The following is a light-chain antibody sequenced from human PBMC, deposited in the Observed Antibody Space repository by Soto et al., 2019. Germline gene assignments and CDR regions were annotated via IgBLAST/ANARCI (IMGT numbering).Light chain of an antibody. CDR3: SLYISSKTQI. CDR1: SSDIGGYNY. Sequence: QSALTQPASVSGSPGQSITISCTGTSSDIGGYNYVSWYQQHPGKAPKLMIYDVIHRPSGVSNRFSGSKSGNTTSLTISGLQAEDEAHYYCSLYISSKTQIFGGGTKLTVL. V-gene: IGLV2-14*03. J-gene: IGLJ2*01. CDR2: DVI.